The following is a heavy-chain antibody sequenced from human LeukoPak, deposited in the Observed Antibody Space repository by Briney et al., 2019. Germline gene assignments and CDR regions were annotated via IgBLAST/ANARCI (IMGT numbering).Heavy chain of an antibody. CDR1: GGTFSNSA. D-gene: IGHD2-15*01. J-gene: IGHJ4*02. CDR2: IIPIFGIS. CDR3: ASGYCSGGSCLTHFHF. V-gene: IGHV1-69*05. Sequence: SVKVSCKASGGTFSNSAISWVRQAPGQGLQWMGRIIPIFGISNYAQKFQGRVTITTDESTSTAYMELSSLRSEDTAVYYCASGYCSGGSCLTHFHFWGQGTLVTVSS.